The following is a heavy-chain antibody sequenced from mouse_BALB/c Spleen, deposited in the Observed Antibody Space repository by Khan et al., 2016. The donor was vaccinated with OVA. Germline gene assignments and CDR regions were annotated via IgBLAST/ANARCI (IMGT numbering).Heavy chain of an antibody. CDR3: TRIYRSDFDY. J-gene: IGHJ2*01. Sequence: VRLQQSGPELVRPGASVKISCKASGYSFTGYFMNWVMQRHGKSLEWIGRINPHIGETFYNQRFKDKATLTVDESSSTAHMELRSLASADSAVYYCTRIYRSDFDYWGQGTTLTVSS. D-gene: IGHD1-1*01. V-gene: IGHV1-20*02. CDR2: INPHIGET. CDR1: GYSFTGYF.